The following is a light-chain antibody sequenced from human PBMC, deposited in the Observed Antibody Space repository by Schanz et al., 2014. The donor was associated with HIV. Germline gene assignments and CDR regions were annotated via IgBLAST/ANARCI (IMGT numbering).Light chain of an antibody. J-gene: IGKJ1*01. V-gene: IGKV3-15*01. Sequence: EIVLTQSPATLSVSPGERATLSCRASQSVSSTYLAWYQQNPGQAPRLLIYGASTRANGVSARFSGSGSGTEFTLTITSLQSEDVALYSCQQYSNWPRTFGQGTKVEIK. CDR3: QQYSNWPRT. CDR1: QSVSSTY. CDR2: GAS.